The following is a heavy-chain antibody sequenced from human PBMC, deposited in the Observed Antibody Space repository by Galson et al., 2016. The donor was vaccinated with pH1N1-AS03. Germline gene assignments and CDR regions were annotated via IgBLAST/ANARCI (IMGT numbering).Heavy chain of an antibody. CDR2: INGEGSST. V-gene: IGHV3-74*01. J-gene: IGHJ4*02. Sequence: SLRLSCAASGFTFTTYWMHWVRQAPGRGLVWVSSINGEGSSTRGTDSVKGRFFISRDNAKNTVYLQMNSLRVEDTAVYYCARQDSSGYFHALDMWGQGILVTVSS. CDR1: GFTFTTYW. D-gene: IGHD3-22*01. CDR3: ARQDSSGYFHALDM.